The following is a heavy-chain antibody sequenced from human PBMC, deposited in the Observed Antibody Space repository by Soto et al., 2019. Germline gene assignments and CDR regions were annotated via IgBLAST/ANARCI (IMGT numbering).Heavy chain of an antibody. CDR3: ARDVWSRASGPPDS. D-gene: IGHD3-10*01. CDR1: GFTFDDYA. CDR2: ISWNSDTI. J-gene: IGHJ4*02. V-gene: IGHV3-9*01. Sequence: GGSLRLSCAASGFTFDDYAMHWVRQAPGKGLEWVTGISWNSDTIGYADSVKGRFTISRDNAKNSLYLQMNSLRAEDTAFYYCARDVWSRASGPPDSWGQGTLVTVSS.